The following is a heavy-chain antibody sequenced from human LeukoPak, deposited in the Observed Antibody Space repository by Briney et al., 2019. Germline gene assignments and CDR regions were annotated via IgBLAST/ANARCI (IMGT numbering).Heavy chain of an antibody. J-gene: IGHJ2*01. Sequence: SQTLSLTCTVSGGSISSGGYYWSCIRQQPGKGLERIGYIHYSGSTYYNPSLKSRVTTSVDTSKNQFPLKLTSVTAADTAVYYCARVGSARGWYFDLWGRGTLVTVSS. CDR3: ARVGSARGWYFDL. V-gene: IGHV4-31*03. CDR2: IHYSGST. CDR1: GGSISSGGYY. D-gene: IGHD2-15*01.